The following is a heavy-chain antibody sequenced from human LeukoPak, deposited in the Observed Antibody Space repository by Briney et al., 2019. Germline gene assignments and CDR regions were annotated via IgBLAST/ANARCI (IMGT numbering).Heavy chain of an antibody. D-gene: IGHD5-24*01. J-gene: IGHJ4*02. V-gene: IGHV4-39*07. CDR2: IYYSGST. Sequence: SETLSLTCTVSGGSISSYYWGWIRQPPGKGLEWIGSIYYSGSTYYNPSLKSRVTISVDTSKNQFSLKLSSVTAADTAVYYCASPRGMATARGFDYWGQGTLVTVSS. CDR3: ASPRGMATARGFDY. CDR1: GGSISSYY.